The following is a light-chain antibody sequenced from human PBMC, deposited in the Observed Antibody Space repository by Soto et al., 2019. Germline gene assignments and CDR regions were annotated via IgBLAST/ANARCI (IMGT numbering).Light chain of an antibody. CDR2: DVS. CDR1: SSDVGGYNY. V-gene: IGLV2-14*01. Sequence: QSALTQPASVSGSPAQSITISCTGTSSDVGGYNYVSWYQQHPGKAPKLMIYDVSNRPSGVSNRFSGSKSGNTASLTISGLQAEDEADYFCSSYTSSSAPSAVFGGGTQLTVL. CDR3: SSYTSSSAPSAV. J-gene: IGLJ7*01.